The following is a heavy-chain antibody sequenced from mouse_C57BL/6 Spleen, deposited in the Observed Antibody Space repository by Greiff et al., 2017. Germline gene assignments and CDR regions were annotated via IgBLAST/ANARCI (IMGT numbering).Heavy chain of an antibody. CDR1: GYTFTSYW. CDR2: INPDSGST. D-gene: IGHD3-3*01. J-gene: IGHJ2*01. CDR3: AAGRLNLDY. Sequence: VQLQQPGAELVKPGASVKLSCKASGYTFTSYWMHWVKQRPGQGLEWIGMINPDSGSTNYNEKFKSQATLTVDKSSSTAYMHLSRLTSEDTEVYYGAAGRLNLDYWGQGTTLTVSS. V-gene: IGHV1-64*01.